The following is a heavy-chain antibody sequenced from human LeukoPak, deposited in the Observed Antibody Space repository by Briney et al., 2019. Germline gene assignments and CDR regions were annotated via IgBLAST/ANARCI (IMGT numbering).Heavy chain of an antibody. D-gene: IGHD2-2*01. CDR1: GFTFSSYA. CDR2: ISYDGSNK. V-gene: IGHV3-30-3*01. J-gene: IGHJ3*02. Sequence: GGSLRLSCAASGFTFSSYAMHWVRQAPGKGLEWVAVISYDGSNKYYADSVKGRFTISRDNSKNTLYLQMNSLRGEDTAVYYCASSLVVPAATPSDAFDIWGQGTMVTVSS. CDR3: ASSLVVPAATPSDAFDI.